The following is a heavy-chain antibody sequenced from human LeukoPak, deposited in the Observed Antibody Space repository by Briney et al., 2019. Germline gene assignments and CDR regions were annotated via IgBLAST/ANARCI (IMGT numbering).Heavy chain of an antibody. CDR1: GGSFSGYY. D-gene: IGHD3-10*01. V-gene: IGHV4-34*01. CDR2: INHSGST. Sequence: SETLSLTCAVYGGSFSGYYWSWIRQPPGKGLEWIGEINHSGSTNYNPSLKSRVTISVDTSKSQFSLKLSSVTAADTAVYYCARSWKGSGSYAYNWFDPWGQGTLVTVSS. J-gene: IGHJ5*02. CDR3: ARSWKGSGSYAYNWFDP.